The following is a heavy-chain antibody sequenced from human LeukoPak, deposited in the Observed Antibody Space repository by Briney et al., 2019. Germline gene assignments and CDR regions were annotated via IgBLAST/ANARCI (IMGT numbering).Heavy chain of an antibody. D-gene: IGHD3-3*01. CDR3: ARDHDHSCDY. V-gene: IGHV1-2*02. CDR1: GYTFSGYY. CDR2: ISPTSGGT. Sequence: ASVKVSCKASGYTFSGYYLHWVRQAPGQGLEWMGWISPTSGGTNYAQKFQGRVTMTRDTSISTAYMELSRLRSDDTALYYCARDHDHSCDYWGQGTLVTVSS. J-gene: IGHJ4*02.